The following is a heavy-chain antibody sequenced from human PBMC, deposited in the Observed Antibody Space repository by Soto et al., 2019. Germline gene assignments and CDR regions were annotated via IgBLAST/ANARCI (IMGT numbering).Heavy chain of an antibody. V-gene: IGHV3-48*03. CDR3: ARGARNCGGDCYPRYFDY. D-gene: IGHD2-21*02. CDR1: GFTFSSYE. J-gene: IGHJ4*02. Sequence: PGGSLRLSCAASGFTFSSYEMNWVRQAPGKGLEWVSYISSSGSTIYYADSVKGRFTISRDNAKNSLYLQMNSLRAEDTAVYYCARGARNCGGDCYPRYFDYWGQGTLVTVSS. CDR2: ISSSGSTI.